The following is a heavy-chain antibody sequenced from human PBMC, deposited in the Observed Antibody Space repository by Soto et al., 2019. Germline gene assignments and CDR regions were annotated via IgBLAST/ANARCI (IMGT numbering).Heavy chain of an antibody. V-gene: IGHV4-4*07. J-gene: IGHJ4*02. CDR3: ARGGRDFCRGPFDY. Sequence: PSETLSLTCTVSGGSISNYYCNWIRQPAGKGLEWIGRIDTSGSTDYNPSLKSRVTMSVDTSKNEFSLKLSSVTAADTAVYYCARGGRDFCRGPFDYWGQGPLVTVSS. CDR2: IDTSGST. CDR1: GGSISNYY. D-gene: IGHD3-3*01.